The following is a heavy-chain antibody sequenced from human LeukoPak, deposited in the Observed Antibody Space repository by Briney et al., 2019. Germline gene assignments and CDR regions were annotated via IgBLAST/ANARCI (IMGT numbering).Heavy chain of an antibody. J-gene: IGHJ4*02. D-gene: IGHD5-12*01. Sequence: ASVKVSCKASGGTFSSYAISWVRQAPGQGLEWMGIIYPGDSDTRYSPSFQGQVTISADKSISTAYLQWSSLKASDTAMYYCARYRYSGYDYVDYWGQGTLVTVSS. CDR2: IYPGDSDT. CDR1: GGTFSSYA. CDR3: ARYRYSGYDYVDY. V-gene: IGHV5-51*01.